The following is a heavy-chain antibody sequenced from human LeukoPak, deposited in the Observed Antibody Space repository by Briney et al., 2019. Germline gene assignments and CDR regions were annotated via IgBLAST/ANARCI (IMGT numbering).Heavy chain of an antibody. CDR3: AGKADYDILTGYYKTRAYYYYYMDV. J-gene: IGHJ6*03. Sequence: ASVKVSCKASGYTFTSYAMNWVRQAPGQGLEWMGWINTNTGNPTYAQGFTGRFVFSLDTSVSTAYLQISSLKAEDTAVYYCAGKADYDILTGYYKTRAYYYYYMDVWGKGTTVTVSS. V-gene: IGHV7-4-1*02. CDR2: INTNTGNP. D-gene: IGHD3-9*01. CDR1: GYTFTSYA.